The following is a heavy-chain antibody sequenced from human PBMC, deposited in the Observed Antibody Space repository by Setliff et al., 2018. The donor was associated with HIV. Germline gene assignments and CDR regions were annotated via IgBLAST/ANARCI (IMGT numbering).Heavy chain of an antibody. CDR3: ARVSSTYWYSIFRNYYYHMDV. Sequence: PSETLSLTCNVSGGPISSYYWTWIRQPPGRGLEWIGYFYYSGATNYNPSLKSRVTISVDTSKTQFSLKLSSVTAADTAVYYCARVSSTYWYSIFRNYYYHMDVWGKGTTVTVSS. CDR1: GGPISSYY. CDR2: FYYSGAT. V-gene: IGHV4-59*12. J-gene: IGHJ6*03. D-gene: IGHD2-8*02.